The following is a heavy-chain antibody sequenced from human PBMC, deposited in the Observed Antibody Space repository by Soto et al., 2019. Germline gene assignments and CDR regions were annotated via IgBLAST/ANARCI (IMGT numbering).Heavy chain of an antibody. CDR3: ARRSPSWAFDI. J-gene: IGHJ3*02. V-gene: IGHV3-23*01. CDR2: ISGSGSST. Sequence: EVQLLESGGGLVQPGGSLRLSCAASGFTFSNYAMNWVRQAPGKGLEWVSVISGSGSSTYYADSVKGRFRISRDHSKNTLYLQMSGLRADDTAVYYCARRSPSWAFDIWGEGTMVTVSS. D-gene: IGHD2-15*01. CDR1: GFTFSNYA.